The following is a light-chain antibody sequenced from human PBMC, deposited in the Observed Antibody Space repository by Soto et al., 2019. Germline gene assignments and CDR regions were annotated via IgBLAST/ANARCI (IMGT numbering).Light chain of an antibody. Sequence: QSALTQPASVSGSPGQWITISCTGTSSDVGAYNYVSWYQQHPGKAPKLMIYDVSNRPSGVSNRFSGSKSGNTASLTISGLQAEDEADYYCSSYTSGSTKVFGTGTKVTVL. V-gene: IGLV2-14*03. CDR1: SSDVGAYNY. CDR2: DVS. J-gene: IGLJ1*01. CDR3: SSYTSGSTKV.